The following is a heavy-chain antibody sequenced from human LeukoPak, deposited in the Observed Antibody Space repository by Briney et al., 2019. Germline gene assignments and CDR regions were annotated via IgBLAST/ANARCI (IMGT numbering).Heavy chain of an antibody. J-gene: IGHJ3*02. CDR2: IYTSGNT. V-gene: IGHV4-39*07. CDR3: AREIAVAGTGAFDI. D-gene: IGHD6-19*01. Sequence: SETLSLTCTVSGGSISSSSYYWGWIRQPPGKGLEWIGRIYTSGNTGYNPSLKSRVTMSVDTSKNQFSLKLSSVTAADTAVYYCAREIAVAGTGAFDIWGQGTMVTVSS. CDR1: GGSISSSSYY.